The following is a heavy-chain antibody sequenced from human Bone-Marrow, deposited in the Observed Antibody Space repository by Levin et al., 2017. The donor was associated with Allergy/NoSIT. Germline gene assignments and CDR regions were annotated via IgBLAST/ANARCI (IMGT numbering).Heavy chain of an antibody. V-gene: IGHV4-38-2*02. D-gene: IGHD4-17*01. CDR3: ARDPPTGTVTTSFGS. CDR2: MHYSGRT. Sequence: SETLSLTCAVSGFSINSGYYWGWIRQSPGKGLEWIANMHYSGRTYYNPSLQSRLSMSQDTSENQFSLTMTSVTAPDTAVYYCARDPPTGTVTTSFGSWGQGTLVTVSS. J-gene: IGHJ4*02. CDR1: GFSINSGYY.